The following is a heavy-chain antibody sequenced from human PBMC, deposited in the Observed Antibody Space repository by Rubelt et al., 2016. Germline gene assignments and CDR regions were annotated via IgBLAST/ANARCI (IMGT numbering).Heavy chain of an antibody. D-gene: IGHD6-13*01. CDR3: ARAGTLAAAGTTDAFDI. Sequence: NYNPSLNSRVTILVDTSKNQFSLRLSSVTAADTAVYYCARAGTLAAAGTTDAFDIWGQGTMVTVSS. V-gene: IGHV4-59*01. J-gene: IGHJ3*02.